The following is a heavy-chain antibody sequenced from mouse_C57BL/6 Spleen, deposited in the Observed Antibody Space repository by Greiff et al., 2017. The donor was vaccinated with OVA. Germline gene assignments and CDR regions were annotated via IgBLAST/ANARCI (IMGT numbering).Heavy chain of an antibody. CDR2: IDPSDSYT. CDR1: GYPFPSYW. Sequence: QVQLQQPGAELVMPGASVKLSCKASGYPFPSYWMHWVKQRPGHGLEWIGEIDPSDSYTNYNQQLKGKSTLTVDKSSSTAYMPLSSLTSEDSAVYYCARGTGGTGFDYWGQGTTLTVSS. J-gene: IGHJ2*01. D-gene: IGHD4-1*01. CDR3: ARGTGGTGFDY. V-gene: IGHV1-69*01.